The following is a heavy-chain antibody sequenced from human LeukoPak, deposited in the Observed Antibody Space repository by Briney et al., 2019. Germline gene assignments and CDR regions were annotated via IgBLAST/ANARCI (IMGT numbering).Heavy chain of an antibody. CDR2: IRPDGSRK. CDR3: AKDSNWSFDY. Sequence: GGSLRLSCAASGFTFSSYSMNWVRQAPGKGLEWVTFIRPDGSRKYYADSVNGRFSISRDNSKSTLYLEMNSLRTEDTAVYYCAKDSNWSFDYWGQGTLVTVSS. V-gene: IGHV3-30*02. J-gene: IGHJ4*02. D-gene: IGHD1-20*01. CDR1: GFTFSSYS.